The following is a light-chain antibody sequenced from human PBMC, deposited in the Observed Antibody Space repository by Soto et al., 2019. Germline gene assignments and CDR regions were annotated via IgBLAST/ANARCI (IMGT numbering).Light chain of an antibody. CDR2: GAS. CDR3: QQDYNLPWT. V-gene: IGKV3D-7*01. J-gene: IGKJ1*01. CDR1: QFMSSNY. Sequence: EIVMPQSPATLSLSQGDRDTLSCSVSQFMSSNYLSWYQQKPGQAPRLLIYGASTRATGIPDRFSGSGSETDFTLTISSLQPEDFAVYYCQQDYNLPWTFGHGTKVDIK.